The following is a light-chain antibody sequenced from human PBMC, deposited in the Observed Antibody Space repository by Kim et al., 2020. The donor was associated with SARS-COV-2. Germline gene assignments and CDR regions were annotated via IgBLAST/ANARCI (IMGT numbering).Light chain of an antibody. Sequence: LSPGERATLACRASQSIRSGYLAWYQQKPGQAPRLLIYGASSRATGIPDRFSGSGSGTDFTLTISRLEPEDFAVYYCQQYDSSPVFGPGTKVDIK. J-gene: IGKJ3*01. CDR3: QQYDSSPV. CDR2: GAS. V-gene: IGKV3-20*01. CDR1: QSIRSGY.